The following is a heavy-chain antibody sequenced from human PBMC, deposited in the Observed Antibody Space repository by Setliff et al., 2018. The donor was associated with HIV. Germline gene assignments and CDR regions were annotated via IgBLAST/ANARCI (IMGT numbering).Heavy chain of an antibody. Sequence: GASVKVSCKASGYPFSGYGISWVRQAPGQGLEWMGWISAYSGDTNYAQEFQGRLTMTTDTSTSTASMELRSLRSDDTAMYYCARPGGSYGDYGWYLRFWGQGTLVTVSS. CDR1: GYPFSGYG. CDR2: ISAYSGDT. J-gene: IGHJ4*02. V-gene: IGHV1-18*01. D-gene: IGHD4-17*01. CDR3: ARPGGSYGDYGWYLRF.